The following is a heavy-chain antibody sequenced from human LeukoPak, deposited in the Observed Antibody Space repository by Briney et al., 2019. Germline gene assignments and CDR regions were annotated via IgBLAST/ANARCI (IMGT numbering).Heavy chain of an antibody. V-gene: IGHV1-58*01. CDR2: IVVGSGNT. CDR3: AAGTQGSGGYSPTAIDY. Sequence: SVKVSCKASGFTFTSSAVQWVRQARGQRLEWIGWIVVGSGNTNYAQKFQERVTITRDMSTSTAYMELSSLRSEDTAVYYCAAGTQGSGGYSPTAIDYWGQGTLVTVSS. J-gene: IGHJ4*02. CDR1: GFTFTSSA. D-gene: IGHD3-10*01.